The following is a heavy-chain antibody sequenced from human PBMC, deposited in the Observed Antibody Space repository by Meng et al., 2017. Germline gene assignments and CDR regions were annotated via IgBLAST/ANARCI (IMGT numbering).Heavy chain of an antibody. CDR1: GGSISSSSYY. CDR2: IYYSGST. Sequence: SETLSLTCTVSGGSISSSSYYWGWIRQPPGKGLEWIGSIYYSGSTYYNPSLKSRVTISVDTSKNQFSLKLSSVTAADTAVYYCARDRDGYNYYYYYGMDVWGQATTVTVSS. D-gene: IGHD5-24*01. CDR3: ARDRDGYNYYYYYGMDV. V-gene: IGHV4-39*07. J-gene: IGHJ6*02.